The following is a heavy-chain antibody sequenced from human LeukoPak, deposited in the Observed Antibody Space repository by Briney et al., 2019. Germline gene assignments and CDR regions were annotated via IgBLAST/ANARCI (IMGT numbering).Heavy chain of an antibody. CDR3: ARDYYDSSGYRSSTFGMDV. CDR1: GYTFTGYY. V-gene: IGHV1-2*02. D-gene: IGHD3-22*01. J-gene: IGHJ6*02. Sequence: GASVKVSCKASGYTFTGYYMHWVRQAPGQGLEWMGWITPSSGGTNYAQKFQGRVTMTRDTSISTAYMELSRLRSDDTAVYYCARDYYDSSGYRSSTFGMDVWGQGTTVTVSS. CDR2: ITPSSGGT.